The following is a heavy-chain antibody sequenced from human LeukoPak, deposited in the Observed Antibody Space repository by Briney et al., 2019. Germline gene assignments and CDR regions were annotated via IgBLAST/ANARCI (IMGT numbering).Heavy chain of an antibody. CDR2: IYSSGGT. CDR1: GGSISGYY. V-gene: IGHV4-59*01. CDR3: ARGGYTSGWYLDF. J-gene: IGHJ4*02. Sequence: PSETLSLTCTVSGGSISGYYWHWIRQLPGKGLEWIGYIYSSGGTNYNPSLKSRVTMSVDTSRNQFSLKLTSVTAADTAMYYCARGGYTSGWYLDFWGQGTLVTVSS. D-gene: IGHD6-19*01.